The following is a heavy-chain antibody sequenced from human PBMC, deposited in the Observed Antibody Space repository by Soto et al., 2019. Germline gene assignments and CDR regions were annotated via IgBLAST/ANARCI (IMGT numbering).Heavy chain of an antibody. J-gene: IGHJ6*02. V-gene: IGHV3-30*18. Sequence: QVQLVESGGGVVQPGGSLRLTCVASGFTFGSHGMHWVRQAPGKGLEWVAVISYDETNEYYVDSVKGRFTISRDNSKSTLYIQMNRLRPEDTAVYKCAKDLRTTISDYAMDVWGQGTTVTVSS. CDR2: ISYDETNE. CDR1: GFTFGSHG. D-gene: IGHD2-2*01. CDR3: AKDLRTTISDYAMDV.